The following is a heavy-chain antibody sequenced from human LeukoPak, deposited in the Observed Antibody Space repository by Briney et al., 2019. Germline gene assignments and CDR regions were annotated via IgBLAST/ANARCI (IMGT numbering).Heavy chain of an antibody. D-gene: IGHD6-19*01. Sequence: SETRSLTCTVSGVSTTNGIYYWAWIRQSPGKGLEWIGSVHNVGSTYYNLSLRSRVTMSIDSSKNQFSLRLNSVTAADTAVYYCARHAEYNSGWHFYLDHWGQGILVTVSS. CDR1: GVSTTNGIYY. V-gene: IGHV4-39*01. CDR2: VHNVGST. CDR3: ARHAEYNSGWHFYLDH. J-gene: IGHJ4*02.